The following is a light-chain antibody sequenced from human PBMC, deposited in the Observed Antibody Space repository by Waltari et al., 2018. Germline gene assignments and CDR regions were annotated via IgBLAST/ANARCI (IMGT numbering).Light chain of an antibody. CDR3: TSYAGSKNV. J-gene: IGLJ1*01. V-gene: IGLV2-8*01. CDR1: SSDVGAYNY. CDR2: GVT. Sequence: QSALTQPPSASGSPGQSVTISCTGTSSDVGAYNYVSWYQQHPGKGPKLMIYGVTKRPPGVPDRFSGSKSGNTASLTVSGLQDEDEADYYCTSYAGSKNVFGTGTKVTVL.